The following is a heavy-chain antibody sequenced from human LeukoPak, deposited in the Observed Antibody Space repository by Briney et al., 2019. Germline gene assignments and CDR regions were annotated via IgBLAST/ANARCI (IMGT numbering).Heavy chain of an antibody. Sequence: PGRSLRLSCAASGFTFSSYAMHWVRQAPGKGLEWVAVISYDGSNKYYADSVKGRFTISRDNSKNTLYLQMNSLRAEDTAVYYCARGYRERERWLRHWYFDLWGRGTLVTVSS. V-gene: IGHV3-30-3*01. J-gene: IGHJ2*01. D-gene: IGHD5-24*01. CDR3: ARGYRERERWLRHWYFDL. CDR1: GFTFSSYA. CDR2: ISYDGSNK.